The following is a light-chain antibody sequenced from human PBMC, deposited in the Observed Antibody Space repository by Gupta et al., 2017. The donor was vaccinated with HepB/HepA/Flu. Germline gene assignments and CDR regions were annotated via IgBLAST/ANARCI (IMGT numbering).Light chain of an antibody. CDR3: QQDDNWPWT. V-gene: IGKV3-15*01. CDR1: QSVTTN. CDR2: GAF. J-gene: IGKJ1*01. Sequence: EIVLTQSPATLSVSPGERATLSCRASQSVTTNLAWYQQTPGQAPRLLIYGAFSRATGIPVRFSGSGSGTEFTLTITDLQSEDFAVYYCQQDDNWPWTFGQGTKVEIK.